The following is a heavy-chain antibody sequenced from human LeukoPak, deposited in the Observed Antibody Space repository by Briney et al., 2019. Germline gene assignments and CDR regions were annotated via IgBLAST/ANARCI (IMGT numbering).Heavy chain of an antibody. Sequence: GGSLRLSCAASGFAFNDFAMYWVRQAPGKGLDWVARIRRDGSHKYYAHSIKGRFTISRDNSKNTLYLQMSSLRAEDTAVYYCAKSSIMFAAGRLGSIDFWGQGTLVTVSS. V-gene: IGHV3-30*02. D-gene: IGHD6-25*01. CDR3: AKSSIMFAAGRLGSIDF. CDR2: IRRDGSHK. J-gene: IGHJ4*02. CDR1: GFAFNDFA.